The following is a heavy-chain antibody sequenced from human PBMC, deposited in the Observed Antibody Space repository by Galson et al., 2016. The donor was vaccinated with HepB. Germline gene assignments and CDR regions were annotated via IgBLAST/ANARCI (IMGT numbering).Heavy chain of an antibody. CDR3: AKDSSSAL. D-gene: IGHD6-6*01. CDR1: GFTFYNYA. V-gene: IGHV3-7*01. J-gene: IGHJ2*01. Sequence: SLRLSCAASGFTFYNYAMDWVRQAPGGGLEWAANIKPDGREKYYVDSVKGRFTISRDNAKNSLFLQMNSLRAEDTAVYYCAKDSSSALWGRGSLVTVSS. CDR2: IKPDGREK.